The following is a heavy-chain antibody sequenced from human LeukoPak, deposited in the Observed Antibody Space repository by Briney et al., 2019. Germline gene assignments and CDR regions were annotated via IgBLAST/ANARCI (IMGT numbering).Heavy chain of an antibody. Sequence: GGSLRLSCAASGFTFSSYEMNWVRQAPGKGLEWVSYISSIGSTIYYADSVKGRFTISRDNAKNSLYLQMNSLRAEETAVYYSARNPRYCSGGSCYRFDYWGQGTLVTVSS. CDR3: ARNPRYCSGGSCYRFDY. V-gene: IGHV3-48*03. CDR1: GFTFSSYE. J-gene: IGHJ4*02. CDR2: ISSIGSTI. D-gene: IGHD2-15*01.